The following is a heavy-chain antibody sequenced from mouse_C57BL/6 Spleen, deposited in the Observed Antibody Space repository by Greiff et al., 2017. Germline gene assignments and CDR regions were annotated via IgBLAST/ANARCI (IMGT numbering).Heavy chain of an antibody. J-gene: IGHJ2*01. V-gene: IGHV5-6*01. CDR1: GFTFSSYG. CDR3: ARLYYGSSYYFDD. D-gene: IGHD1-1*01. Sequence: EVQLVESGGDLVKPGGSLKLSCAASGFTFSSYGMSWVRQTPDKRLEWVATISSGGSYTYYPDSVKGRFTISRDNAKNTLYLQMSSLKSEDTAMYYCARLYYGSSYYFDDWGQGTTLTVSS. CDR2: ISSGGSYT.